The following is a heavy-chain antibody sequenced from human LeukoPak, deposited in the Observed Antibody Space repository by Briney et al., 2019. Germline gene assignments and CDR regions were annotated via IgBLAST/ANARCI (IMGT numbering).Heavy chain of an antibody. CDR1: GFTFSSAG. Sequence: PGGSLRLPCAASGFTFSSAGMTWVRQAPGKGLEWVSTITFSGLGLYYADSVKGRFTISRDNSKNMVYLQMDSLRAEDTAIYYCAADGSGWSRSSWGQGTLVTVSS. CDR3: AADGSGWSRSS. V-gene: IGHV3-23*01. D-gene: IGHD6-19*01. J-gene: IGHJ5*02. CDR2: ITFSGLGL.